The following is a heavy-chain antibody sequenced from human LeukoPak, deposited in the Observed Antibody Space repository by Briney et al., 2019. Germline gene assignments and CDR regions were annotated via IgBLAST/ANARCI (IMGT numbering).Heavy chain of an antibody. CDR3: ARSGADDYFDY. Sequence: SETLSLTCTVSGGSISSYYWSWIRQPPGKGLEWIGYIYYSGSTNYNPSHKSRVTISVDTSKNQFSLKLSSVTAADTAVYYCARSGADDYFDYWGQGTLVTVSS. CDR2: IYYSGST. V-gene: IGHV4-59*01. CDR1: GGSISSYY. J-gene: IGHJ4*02.